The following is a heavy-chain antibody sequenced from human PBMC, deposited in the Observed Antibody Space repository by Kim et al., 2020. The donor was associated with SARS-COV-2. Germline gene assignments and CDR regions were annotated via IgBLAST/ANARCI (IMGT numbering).Heavy chain of an antibody. J-gene: IGHJ6*02. Sequence: GGSLRLSCAASGVTFSRYWMTWVRQAPGKGLEWVANIKQDGSEKYYVDSVKGRFTISRDNAKNSLYLQMNSLRAEDTAVYYCARITPEDIVATGGMDVWGQGTTVTVSS. CDR3: ARITPEDIVATGGMDV. D-gene: IGHD5-12*01. V-gene: IGHV3-7*05. CDR1: GVTFSRYW. CDR2: IKQDGSEK.